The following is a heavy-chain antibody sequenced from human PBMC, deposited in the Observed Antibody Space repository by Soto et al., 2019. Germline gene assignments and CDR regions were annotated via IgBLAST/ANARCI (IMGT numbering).Heavy chain of an antibody. CDR1: GFTFSSLG. J-gene: IGHJ4*02. CDR3: AKRLLRGTTLSVLDY. Sequence: AGGSLRLSCAASGFTFSSLGMHWVRQAPGKGLEWVALLSYDGSKEYYADSVKGRFSVSRDNSKNTLYLQMNSLRVEDTAVYFCAKRLLRGTTLSVLDYWGRGTLVTVSS. V-gene: IGHV3-30*18. CDR2: LSYDGSKE. D-gene: IGHD4-17*01.